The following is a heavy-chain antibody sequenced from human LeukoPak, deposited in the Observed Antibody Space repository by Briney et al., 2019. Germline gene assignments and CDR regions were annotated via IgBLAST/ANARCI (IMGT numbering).Heavy chain of an antibody. CDR2: IIPIFGTA. V-gene: IGHV1-69*13. CDR3: AKSPSHIVVVTAILFNWFDP. J-gene: IGHJ5*02. Sequence: GASVKVSCKASGGTFSSYAISWVRQAPGQGLEWMGGIIPIFGTANYAQKFQGRVTITADESTSTAYMELSSLRSEDTAVYYCAKSPSHIVVVTAILFNWFDPWGQGTLVTVSS. CDR1: GGTFSSYA. D-gene: IGHD2-21*02.